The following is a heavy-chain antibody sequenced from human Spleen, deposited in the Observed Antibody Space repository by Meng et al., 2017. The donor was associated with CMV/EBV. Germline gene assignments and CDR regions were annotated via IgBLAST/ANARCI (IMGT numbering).Heavy chain of an antibody. CDR2: TYYRSKWYN. Sequence: SSNSAGWNWIRQSPSRGLEWLGRTYYRSKWYNDYAVSVKSRITINPDTSKNQFSLQLNSVTPEDTAVYYCARDPYYYDSSGWHFDYWGQGTLVTVSS. J-gene: IGHJ4*02. V-gene: IGHV6-1*01. CDR1: SSNSAG. CDR3: ARDPYYYDSSGWHFDY. D-gene: IGHD3-22*01.